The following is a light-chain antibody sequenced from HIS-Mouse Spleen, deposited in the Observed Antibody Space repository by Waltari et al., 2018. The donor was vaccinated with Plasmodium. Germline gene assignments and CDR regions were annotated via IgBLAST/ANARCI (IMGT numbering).Light chain of an antibody. Sequence: DIQMTQSPSTLSAYVGDRVTITCRASQSISSWLAWYQQKPGKAPKLLIYKASSLESGGPSRFSGSGSGTEFTLTISSLQPDDFATYYCQQYNSYSWTFGQGTKVEIK. CDR2: KAS. J-gene: IGKJ1*01. CDR3: QQYNSYSWT. CDR1: QSISSW. V-gene: IGKV1-5*03.